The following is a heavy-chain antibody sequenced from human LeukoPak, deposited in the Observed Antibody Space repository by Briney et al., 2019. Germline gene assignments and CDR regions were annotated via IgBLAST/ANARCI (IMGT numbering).Heavy chain of an antibody. CDR1: GGSISSSSYY. V-gene: IGHV4-39*01. Sequence: SETLSLTCTVSGGSISSSSYYWGWIRQPPGKGLEWIGSIYYSGSTYYNPSLKSRVTISVDTSKNQFSLKLSSVTAADTAVYYCARHAGAVAGVLDYWGQGTLVTVSS. CDR3: ARHAGAVAGVLDY. J-gene: IGHJ4*02. CDR2: IYYSGST. D-gene: IGHD6-19*01.